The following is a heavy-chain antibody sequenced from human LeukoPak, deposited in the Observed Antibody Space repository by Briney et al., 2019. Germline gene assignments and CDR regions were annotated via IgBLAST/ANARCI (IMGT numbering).Heavy chain of an antibody. J-gene: IGHJ3*02. CDR3: AKIHSGGNDDAFDM. D-gene: IGHD4-23*01. CDR1: GFTFSSYG. CDR2: ISYDGSNK. V-gene: IGHV3-30*18. Sequence: PGGSLRLSCSACGFTFSSYGMHWVRQAPGKGLEWLAVISYDGSNKYYADSVKGRFTISRDNSKNTLYLQMNSLRAEDTAVYYCAKIHSGGNDDAFDMWGQGTMVTVSS.